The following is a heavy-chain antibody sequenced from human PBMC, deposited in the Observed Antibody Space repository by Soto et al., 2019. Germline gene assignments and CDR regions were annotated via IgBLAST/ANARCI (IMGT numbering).Heavy chain of an antibody. V-gene: IGHV4-39*01. J-gene: IGHJ4*02. Sequence: SETLSLTCTVSGGSISSSSYYWGWIRQPPGKGLEWFGSIYYSGSTYYNPSLKSRVTISVDTSTNQFSLKLSSVTDADTAVYYCARTVGSGSPHFDYWGQGTLVTVSS. D-gene: IGHD3-10*01. CDR1: GGSISSSSYY. CDR2: IYYSGST. CDR3: ARTVGSGSPHFDY.